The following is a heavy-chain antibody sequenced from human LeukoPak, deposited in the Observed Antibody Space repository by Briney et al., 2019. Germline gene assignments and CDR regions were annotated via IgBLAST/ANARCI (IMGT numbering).Heavy chain of an antibody. V-gene: IGHV3-23*01. D-gene: IGHD6-6*01. CDR2: ISGSGGST. CDR3: AKGIWEQLVPFDY. CDR1: GFTFSSYA. J-gene: IGHJ4*02. Sequence: PGRSLRLSCAASGFTFSSYAMSWVRQAPGKGLEWVSAISGSGGSTYYADSVKGRFTISRDNSKNTLYLQMNSLRAEDTAVYYCAKGIWEQLVPFDYWGQGTLVTVSS.